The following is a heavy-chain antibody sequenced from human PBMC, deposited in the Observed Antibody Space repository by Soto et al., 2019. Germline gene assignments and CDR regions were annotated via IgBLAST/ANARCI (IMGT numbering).Heavy chain of an antibody. CDR3: ARSETAGHRGFDI. V-gene: IGHV1-69*06. Sequence: QVQLVQSGAEMREPGSSVKVSCKASGGTFSSSAINWLRQAPGQGPEWIGGIIPTFGTANYIEKFRGRVTMTADTSTSTAYMEVSSLTSEDTAMYFCARSETAGHRGFDIWGQGTMVTVSS. D-gene: IGHD6-19*01. CDR2: IIPTFGTA. CDR1: GGTFSSSA. J-gene: IGHJ3*02.